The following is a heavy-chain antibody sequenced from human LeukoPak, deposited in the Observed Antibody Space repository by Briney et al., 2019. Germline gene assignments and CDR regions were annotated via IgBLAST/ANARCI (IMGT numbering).Heavy chain of an antibody. D-gene: IGHD3-10*01. V-gene: IGHV1-3*01. CDR3: ARDNGDYYGSGSFDY. Sequence: ASVKVSCKPSGYSFSTYAMQWVRQAPGQRLEWMGWINVGNGNTKYSQKFQGRVTLTRDTSARTAYMELGSLRSEDTAVYYCARDNGDYYGSGSFDYWGQGTLVTVSS. CDR1: GYSFSTYA. CDR2: INVGNGNT. J-gene: IGHJ4*02.